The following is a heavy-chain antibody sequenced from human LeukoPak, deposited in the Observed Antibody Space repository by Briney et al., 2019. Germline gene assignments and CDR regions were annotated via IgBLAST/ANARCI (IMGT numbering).Heavy chain of an antibody. J-gene: IGHJ5*02. CDR1: GFTFTSYA. CDR2: IFASGGKT. Sequence: RGSLRPSCAASGFTFTSYAMCWDRHAPGKGLEWVSAIFASGGKTYYADSVEGRLTISRDNSKNTLSLQMNSWRAEDTAVYNVAKKTWQLLRFNWLDPWGQRNLVTVSS. V-gene: IGHV3-23*01. CDR3: AKKTWQLLRFNWLDP. D-gene: IGHD1-26*01.